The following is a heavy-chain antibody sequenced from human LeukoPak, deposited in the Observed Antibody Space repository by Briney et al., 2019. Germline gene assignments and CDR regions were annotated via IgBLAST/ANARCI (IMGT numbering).Heavy chain of an antibody. CDR3: AKVGGYCSSTSCLHYGMDV. D-gene: IGHD2-2*01. CDR1: GFTFSTYG. V-gene: IGHV3-30*18. CDR2: ISHDGSHK. Sequence: GGSLRLSCTASGFTFSTYGMHWVRQAPGKGLEWVAVISHDGSHKYHADSVKGRFTISRDNSKTTLYLQMNSLRPDDTAVYYCAKVGGYCSSTSCLHYGMDVWGQGTTVTVSS. J-gene: IGHJ6*02.